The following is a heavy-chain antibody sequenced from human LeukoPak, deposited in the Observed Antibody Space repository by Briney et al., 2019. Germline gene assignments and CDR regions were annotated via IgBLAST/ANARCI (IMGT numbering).Heavy chain of an antibody. V-gene: IGHV3-20*04. D-gene: IGHD5/OR15-5a*01. J-gene: IGHJ6*03. CDR3: ARVYELREEDYYYYYMDV. CDR1: GFSFDDYG. CDR2: INWNGGST. Sequence: GGSLRLSCAASGFSFDDYGMSWVRQAPGKGLEWVSGINWNGGSTGYADSVKARFTISRDDAKNSLYLQMNSLRAEDTALYYCARVYELREEDYYYYYMDVWGKGTTVTVSS.